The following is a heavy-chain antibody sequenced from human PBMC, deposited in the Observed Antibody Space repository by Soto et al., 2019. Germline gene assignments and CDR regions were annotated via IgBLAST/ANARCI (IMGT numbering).Heavy chain of an antibody. J-gene: IGHJ3*01. Sequence: EVQLVESGGGLVKPGGSLRLSCEASGFTFSVYDMIWVRQAPGKSLEWVSSISSNSDYIYYEDSLKGRFTVSRDNAKNSLYLEMNSLRAEDTAVYYCARYLAGTYIPFDYWGQGTLVTVSS. D-gene: IGHD4-4*01. V-gene: IGHV3-21*01. CDR2: ISSNSDYI. CDR1: GFTFSVYD. CDR3: ARYLAGTYIPFDY.